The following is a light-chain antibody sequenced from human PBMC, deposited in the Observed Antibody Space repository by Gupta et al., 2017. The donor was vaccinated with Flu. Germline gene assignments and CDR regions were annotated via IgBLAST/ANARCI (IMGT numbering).Light chain of an antibody. CDR1: RGDIGDYKY. J-gene: IGLJ1*01. Sequence: SITISSTGTRGDIGDYKYVSWYQQYPAKAPNLIIYEVTNRPARVSSRFSGSKSGNTASLTISGLQAEDEADYFCSSYATTDTLVFGSGTTVTVL. CDR3: SSYATTDTLV. CDR2: EVT. V-gene: IGLV2-14*01.